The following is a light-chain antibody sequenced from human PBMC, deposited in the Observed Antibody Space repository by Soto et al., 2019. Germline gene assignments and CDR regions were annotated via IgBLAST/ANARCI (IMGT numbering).Light chain of an antibody. CDR3: QQHNNWPRT. CDR1: QSVSSN. Sequence: IVMTQSPATLSVSPGGRAPLSSRASQSVSSNLAWYQQKPGQAPRLLIYGASTRATGIPARFSGSGSGTEFTLTISSLQSEDFAVYYCQQHNNWPRTFGHGTKV. J-gene: IGKJ1*01. V-gene: IGKV3-15*01. CDR2: GAS.